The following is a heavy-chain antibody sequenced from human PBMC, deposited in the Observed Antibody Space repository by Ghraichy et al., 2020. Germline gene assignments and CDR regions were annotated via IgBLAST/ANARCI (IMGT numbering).Heavy chain of an antibody. CDR1: GYTFTSYG. CDR3: ARDWWYDFWSGYSPFDY. D-gene: IGHD3-3*01. J-gene: IGHJ4*02. Sequence: ASVKVSCKASGYTFTSYGISWVRQAPGQGLEWMGWISAYNGNTNYAQKLQGRVTMTTDTSTSTAYMELRSLRSDDTAVYYCARDWWYDFWSGYSPFDYWGQGTLVTVSS. CDR2: ISAYNGNT. V-gene: IGHV1-18*01.